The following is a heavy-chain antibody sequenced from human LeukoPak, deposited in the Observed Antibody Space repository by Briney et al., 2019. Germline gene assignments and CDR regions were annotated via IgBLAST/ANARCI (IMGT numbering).Heavy chain of an antibody. CDR2: INHSGST. Sequence: SETLSLTCTVDGGSISSYYWSWIRQPPGKGLEWIGEINHSGSTNYNPSLKSRVTISVDTSKNQFSLKLSSVTAADTAVYYCARRRGYSYGSIWGQGTLVTVSS. D-gene: IGHD5-18*01. J-gene: IGHJ4*02. CDR3: ARRRGYSYGSI. V-gene: IGHV4-34*01. CDR1: GGSISSYY.